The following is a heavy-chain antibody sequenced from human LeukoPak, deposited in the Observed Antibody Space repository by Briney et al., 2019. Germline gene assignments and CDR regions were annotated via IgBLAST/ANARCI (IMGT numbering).Heavy chain of an antibody. CDR1: GYSFTSYL. CDR2: IYPGDSDT. J-gene: IGHJ5*02. CDR3: AIAQNVNWFDP. V-gene: IGHV5-51*01. Sequence: GESLKISCKGSGYSFTSYLIGWVRQMPGKGLGWMGIIYPGDSDTRYSPSFQGQVTISADKSISTAYLQWSSLKASDTAMYYCAIAQNVNWFDPWGQGTLVTVSS.